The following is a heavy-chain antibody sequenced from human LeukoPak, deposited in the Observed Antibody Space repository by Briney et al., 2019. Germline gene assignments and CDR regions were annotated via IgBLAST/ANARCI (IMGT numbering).Heavy chain of an antibody. CDR1: GFTFSSYA. CDR2: ISGSGGST. J-gene: IGHJ4*02. CDR3: AKDLTMPYYFDY. D-gene: IGHD2-2*01. Sequence: GGSLRLSCAASGFTFSSYAMSWVRQAPGKGLEWVSAISGSGGSTYYADSVKGRFTISRGNSKNTLYLQMNSLRAEDTAVYYCAKDLTMPYYFDYWGQGTLVTVSS. V-gene: IGHV3-23*01.